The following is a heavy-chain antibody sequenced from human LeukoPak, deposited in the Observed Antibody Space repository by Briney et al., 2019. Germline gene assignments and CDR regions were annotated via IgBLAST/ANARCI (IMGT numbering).Heavy chain of an antibody. Sequence: PGGPLRLSCAASGFSFSNYGMHWVRQAPGKGLEWVAVIWYDGSNKFYAESVKGRFTISRDNSKNTLYLQMNSLRAEDTAVYYCARGNYESSANEDYWGQGTLVTVSS. CDR2: IWYDGSNK. J-gene: IGHJ4*02. V-gene: IGHV3-33*01. CDR3: ARGNYESSANEDY. CDR1: GFSFSNYG. D-gene: IGHD3-22*01.